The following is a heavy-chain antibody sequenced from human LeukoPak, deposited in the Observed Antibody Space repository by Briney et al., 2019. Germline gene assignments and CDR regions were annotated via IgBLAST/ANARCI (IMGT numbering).Heavy chain of an antibody. CDR3: AKYSNGWYNLDY. Sequence: QPGGSLRLSCAASGFSFSTYGMHWVRQAPGKGLEWVAVIWYDGTNKYYAASVKGRFTISRDNSKNTVYLQMNRPRVEDTAVYCGAKYSNGWYNLDYWGQGTLVTVSS. CDR2: IWYDGTNK. J-gene: IGHJ4*02. V-gene: IGHV3-33*06. D-gene: IGHD6-19*01. CDR1: GFSFSTYG.